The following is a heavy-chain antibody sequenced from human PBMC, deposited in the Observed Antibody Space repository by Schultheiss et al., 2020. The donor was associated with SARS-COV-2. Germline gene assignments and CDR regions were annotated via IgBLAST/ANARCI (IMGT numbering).Heavy chain of an antibody. CDR1: GFTFSSYS. V-gene: IGHV3-74*01. J-gene: IGHJ6*02. CDR3: ARDRRWLQFGYYYYGMDV. CDR2: INSDGSST. D-gene: IGHD5-24*01. Sequence: GGSLRLSCAASGFTFSSYSMNWVRQAPGKGLEWVSRINSDGSSTSYADSVKGRFTISRDNSKNTLYLQMNSLRAEDTAVYYCARDRRWLQFGYYYYGMDVWGQGTTVTVSS.